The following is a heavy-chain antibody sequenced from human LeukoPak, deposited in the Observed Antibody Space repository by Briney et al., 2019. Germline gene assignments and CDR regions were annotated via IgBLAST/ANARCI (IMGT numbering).Heavy chain of an antibody. CDR2: ISGSGGST. CDR1: GFTFSSYA. Sequence: GGSLRLSCATSGFTFSSYAMSWVRQAPGKGLEWVSAISGSGGSTYYADSVKGRFTISRDNSKNTLYLQMNSLRAEDTAVYYCARDRLAAAGGYYYYGMDVWGQGTTVTVSS. CDR3: ARDRLAAAGGYYYYGMDV. D-gene: IGHD6-13*01. V-gene: IGHV3-23*01. J-gene: IGHJ6*02.